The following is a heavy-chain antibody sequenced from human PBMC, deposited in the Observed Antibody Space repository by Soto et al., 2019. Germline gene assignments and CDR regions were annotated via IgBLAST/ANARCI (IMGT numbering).Heavy chain of an antibody. CDR1: GFTFRDYY. V-gene: IGHV3-11*01. Sequence: GGSLRLSCAASGFTFRDYYMSWILQAPGKGLQWVSYISSSGDIIYYADSVKGRFTISRDNAKNSLYLQMNSLRAEDTAVYYCARDLGYYESSGYFDYWGQGT. CDR2: ISSSGDII. CDR3: ARDLGYYESSGYFDY. D-gene: IGHD3-22*01. J-gene: IGHJ4*02.